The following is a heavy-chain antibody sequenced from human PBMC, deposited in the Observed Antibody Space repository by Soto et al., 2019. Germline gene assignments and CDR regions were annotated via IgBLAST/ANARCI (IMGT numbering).Heavy chain of an antibody. J-gene: IGHJ4*02. CDR3: ARETYYYDSSGYYYGYYFDY. CDR2: IYYSGST. V-gene: IGHV4-31*03. D-gene: IGHD3-22*01. Sequence: SETLSLTCNVSGDSISSSNYYWGCIRQPPGKGLEWIGYIYYSGSTYYNPSLKSRVTISVDTSKNQFSLKLSSVTAADTAVYYCARETYYYDSSGYYYGYYFDYWGQGTLVTVSS. CDR1: GDSISSSNYY.